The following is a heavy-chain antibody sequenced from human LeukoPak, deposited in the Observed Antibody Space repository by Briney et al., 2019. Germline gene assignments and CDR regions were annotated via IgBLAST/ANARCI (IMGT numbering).Heavy chain of an antibody. CDR2: IIPIFGTA. V-gene: IGHV1-69*13. Sequence: ASVKVSCKASGYTFTSYGISWVRQAPGQGLEWMGGIIPIFGTANYAQKFQGRVTITADESTSTAYMELSSLRSEDTAVYYCARVEAAAGPGGPMYYYGMDVWGQGTTVTVSS. D-gene: IGHD6-13*01. CDR1: GYTFTSYG. J-gene: IGHJ6*02. CDR3: ARVEAAAGPGGPMYYYGMDV.